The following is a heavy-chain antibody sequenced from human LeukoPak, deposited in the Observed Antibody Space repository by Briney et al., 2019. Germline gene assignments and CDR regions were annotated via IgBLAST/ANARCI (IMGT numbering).Heavy chain of an antibody. D-gene: IGHD1-26*01. CDR2: ISSTSNYI. CDR3: ARGHSGSYQRTDAFDI. CDR1: EFTFSSCS. Sequence: GGSLRLSCAASEFTFSSCSMNWVRQAPGKGLEWLSSISSTSNYIYDADSVKGRFSISRDNAKKSLYLQMNSLRAEDTAVYYCARGHSGSYQRTDAFDIWGQGTMVTVSS. V-gene: IGHV3-21*01. J-gene: IGHJ3*02.